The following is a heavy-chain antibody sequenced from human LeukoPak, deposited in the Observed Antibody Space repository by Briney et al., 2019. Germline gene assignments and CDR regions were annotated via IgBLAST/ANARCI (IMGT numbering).Heavy chain of an antibody. CDR3: ARYGDYVGGWFDP. D-gene: IGHD4-17*01. Sequence: SETLSLTRTVSGGSISSYYWSWIRQPPGKGLEWIGYIYYSGSTNYNPSLKSRVTISVDTSKNQFSLKLSSATAADTAVYYCARYGDYVGGWFDPWGQGTLVTVSS. CDR2: IYYSGST. J-gene: IGHJ5*02. CDR1: GGSISSYY. V-gene: IGHV4-59*01.